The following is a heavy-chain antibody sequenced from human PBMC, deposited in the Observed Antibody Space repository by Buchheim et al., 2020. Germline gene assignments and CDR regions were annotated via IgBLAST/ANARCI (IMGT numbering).Heavy chain of an antibody. CDR2: INASSSTI. J-gene: IGHJ4*02. V-gene: IGHV3-48*01. D-gene: IGHD2-15*01. CDR3: VGDGNRGGNFEC. Sequence: EVQLVESGGGLVQPGGSLRLSCAVSEFTFSNYNMGWVRQAPGKGLEWVSYINASSSTIYYADSVKGRFTVSRDNSKNTLYLQMNSRRLEYTAGYYCVGDGNRGGNFECWGQGTL. CDR1: EFTFSNYN.